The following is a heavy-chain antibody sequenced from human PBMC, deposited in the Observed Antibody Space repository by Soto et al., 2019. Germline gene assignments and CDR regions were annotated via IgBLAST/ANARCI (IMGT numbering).Heavy chain of an antibody. J-gene: IGHJ6*02. CDR3: DASNLGDRSSIAVAGTYDYYYYGMDV. CDR2: IYPGDSDT. CDR1: GYSFTSYW. V-gene: IGHV5-51*01. Sequence: PGESLKISCKGSGYSFTSYWIGWVRQMPGKGLEWMGIIYPGDSDTRYSPSFEGQVTISAAKSISTAYLQWSSLKASDTAMYYCDASNLGDRSSIAVAGTYDYYYYGMDVWGQGTKVTVSS. D-gene: IGHD6-19*01.